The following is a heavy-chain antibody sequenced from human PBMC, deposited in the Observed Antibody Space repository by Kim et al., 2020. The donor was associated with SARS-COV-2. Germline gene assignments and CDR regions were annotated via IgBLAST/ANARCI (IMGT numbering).Heavy chain of an antibody. CDR3: AKAGDTSGWYSDY. Sequence: ADPGKGRFTISKDNPKNTLYLQMNSRRAEDTAVYYCAKAGDTSGWYSDYWGQGTLVTVSS. D-gene: IGHD6-19*01. V-gene: IGHV3-23*01. J-gene: IGHJ4*02.